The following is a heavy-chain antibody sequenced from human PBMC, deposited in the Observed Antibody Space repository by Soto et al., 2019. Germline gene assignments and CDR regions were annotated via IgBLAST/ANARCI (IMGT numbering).Heavy chain of an antibody. Sequence: PSETLSLTCTVSGGSISSYYWSWIRQPPGGGLEWIGYIFFSGGTNYNPSLKRRVTISVDTSKNQFSLKLSSVTAADTAVYYCARESRSGYGSIWDYGGQETLVTVSS. D-gene: IGHD6-13*01. V-gene: IGHV4-59*12. J-gene: IGHJ4*02. CDR2: IFFSGGT. CDR3: ARESRSGYGSIWDY. CDR1: GGSISSYY.